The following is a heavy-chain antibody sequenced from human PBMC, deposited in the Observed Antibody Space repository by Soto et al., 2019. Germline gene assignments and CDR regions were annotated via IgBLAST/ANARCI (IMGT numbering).Heavy chain of an antibody. CDR2: ISPGNGNT. CDR3: ARRGDGMDV. J-gene: IGHJ6*02. CDR1: GYTFTNYA. Sequence: QVQVVQSGAEEKKPGASVKVSCRASGYTFTNYAIHWVCQAPGQRLEWMGWISPGNGNTKYSQKFQGRVTITGDTSASKVYMERSRLRSEDTAVYDWARRGDGMDVWGPGTTVTVSS. D-gene: IGHD3-10*01. V-gene: IGHV1-3*05.